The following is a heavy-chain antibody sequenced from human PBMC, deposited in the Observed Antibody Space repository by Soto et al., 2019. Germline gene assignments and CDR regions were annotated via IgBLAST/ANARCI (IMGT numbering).Heavy chain of an antibody. Sequence: QVQLVESGGGVVQPGRSLRLSCAASGFTFSSYGMHWVRQAPGKGLEWVAVISYDGSNKYYADSVKGRFTISGDNSKNTLYLQMNSLRAEDTAVYYCAKAWFSGSIGDAFDIWGQGTMVTVSS. CDR2: ISYDGSNK. J-gene: IGHJ3*02. CDR3: AKAWFSGSIGDAFDI. CDR1: GFTFSSYG. V-gene: IGHV3-30*18. D-gene: IGHD3-22*01.